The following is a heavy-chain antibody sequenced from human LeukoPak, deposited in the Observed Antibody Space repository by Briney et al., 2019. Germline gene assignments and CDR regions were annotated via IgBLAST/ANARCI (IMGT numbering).Heavy chain of an antibody. V-gene: IGHV3-73*01. Sequence: PGGSLRLSCAASVFTFSGSAMHWVRQASGKGLEWVGRIRSKANSYATAYAASVKGRFTISRDDSKNTAYLQMNSLKTEDTAVYYCTRHWDTAMGDGYDYWGQGTLVTVSS. D-gene: IGHD5-18*01. CDR3: TRHWDTAMGDGYDY. CDR2: IRSKANSYAT. CDR1: VFTFSGSA. J-gene: IGHJ4*02.